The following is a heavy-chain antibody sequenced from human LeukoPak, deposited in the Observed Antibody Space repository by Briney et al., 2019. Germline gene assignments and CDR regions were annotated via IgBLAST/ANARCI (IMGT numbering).Heavy chain of an antibody. J-gene: IGHJ6*02. CDR1: GYTFTSYD. Sequence: GASVKVSFKASGYTFTSYDINWVRQATGQGLEWIGWMNPNGGNTGYAQKFQGRVTMTRNTSISTAYMELSSLRSEDTAVYYCARLGVVPETDHDYYYYYGMDVWGQGTTVTVSS. CDR2: MNPNGGNT. CDR3: ARLGVVPETDHDYYYYYGMDV. V-gene: IGHV1-8*01. D-gene: IGHD2-2*01.